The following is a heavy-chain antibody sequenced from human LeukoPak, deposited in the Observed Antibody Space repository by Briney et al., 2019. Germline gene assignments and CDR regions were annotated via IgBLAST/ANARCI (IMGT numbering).Heavy chain of an antibody. CDR2: ISVYNGYT. V-gene: IGHV1-18*01. CDR3: ARDSGWELKQYYFDH. D-gene: IGHD1-26*01. Sequence: GASVEVSFKASGYTFTSYHINWVRQAPGQGLEWMGWISVYNGYTEFAQKFQGRVTMTTDTSTRTTYMELRGLRSDDTAVYYCARDSGWELKQYYFDHWGQGTLVTVSS. J-gene: IGHJ4*02. CDR1: GYTFTSYH.